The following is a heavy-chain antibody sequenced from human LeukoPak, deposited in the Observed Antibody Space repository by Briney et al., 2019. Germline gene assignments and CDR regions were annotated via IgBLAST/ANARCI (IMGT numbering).Heavy chain of an antibody. Sequence: SGGSLRLACAASGLTFSGSAMQWVPQASGKGLECVCRISSKANSYATAYAASVKGRFAISRDDSKNTAYLQMNSLKTEDTAVYYCTRQQGDGYNALLYYFDYWGQGTLVTVSS. J-gene: IGHJ4*02. CDR3: TRQQGDGYNALLYYFDY. V-gene: IGHV3-73*01. D-gene: IGHD5-24*01. CDR2: ISSKANSYAT. CDR1: GLTFSGSA.